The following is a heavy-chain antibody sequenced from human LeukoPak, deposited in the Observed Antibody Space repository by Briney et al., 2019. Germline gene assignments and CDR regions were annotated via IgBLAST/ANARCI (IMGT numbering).Heavy chain of an antibody. CDR3: ARVARESFDAQFRLDY. V-gene: IGHV1-2*02. D-gene: IGHD3-16*01. J-gene: IGHJ4*02. CDR2: INPNSGGT. CDR1: GYIFTGYY. Sequence: GASVKVSCKASGYIFTGYYMHWVRQAPGQGLEWMGWINPNSGGTNYAQKFQGRVTMTRDTSISTAYMELSRLRSDDTAVYYCARVARESFDAQFRLDYWGQGTLVTVSS.